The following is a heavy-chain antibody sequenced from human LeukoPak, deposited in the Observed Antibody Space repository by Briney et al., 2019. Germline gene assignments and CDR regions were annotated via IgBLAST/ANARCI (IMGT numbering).Heavy chain of an antibody. CDR3: ARGVGLEMATSYFDY. CDR1: GGSSSGYY. D-gene: IGHD5-24*01. V-gene: IGHV4-34*01. Sequence: SETLSLTRAVYGGSSSGYYWSWIRQPPGKGLEWIGEINHSGSTNSNPTIKSRVTISVDTSKNQFSLKLSSVTAADTAVYYCARGVGLEMATSYFDYWGQGTLVTVSS. CDR2: INHSGST. J-gene: IGHJ4*02.